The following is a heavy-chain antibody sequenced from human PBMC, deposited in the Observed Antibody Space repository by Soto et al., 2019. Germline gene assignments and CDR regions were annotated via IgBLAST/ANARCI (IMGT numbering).Heavy chain of an antibody. V-gene: IGHV1-24*01. D-gene: IGHD3-16*02. Sequence: ASVKVSCKVSGYTLTELSMHWVRQAPGKGLEWMGGLDPEDGETIYAQKFQGRVTMTEDTSTDTAYMELSSLRSEDTAVYYCATSSNYDYVWGSYPDYYYYYGMGVWGQGTTVTVSS. J-gene: IGHJ6*02. CDR3: ATSSNYDYVWGSYPDYYYYYGMGV. CDR2: LDPEDGET. CDR1: GYTLTELS.